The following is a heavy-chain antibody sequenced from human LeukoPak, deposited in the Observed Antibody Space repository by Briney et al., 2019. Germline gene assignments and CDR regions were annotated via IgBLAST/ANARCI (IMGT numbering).Heavy chain of an antibody. CDR1: GFNFSSYW. CDR3: ARDLTIFGVVTWDYYYGMDV. V-gene: IGHV3-74*01. D-gene: IGHD3-3*01. CDR2: INSDGSST. Sequence: GGSLRLSCAASGFNFSSYWMHWVRQAPGKGLVWVSRINSDGSSTSYADSVKGRFTISRDNAKNTLYPQMNSLRAEDTAVYYCARDLTIFGVVTWDYYYGMDVWGQGTTVTVSS. J-gene: IGHJ6*02.